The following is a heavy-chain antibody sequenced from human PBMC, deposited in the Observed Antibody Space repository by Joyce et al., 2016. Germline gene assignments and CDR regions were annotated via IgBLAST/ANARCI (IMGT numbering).Heavy chain of an antibody. J-gene: IGHJ4*02. CDR3: ATEEESAVAGPLLEY. V-gene: IGHV4-61*01. CDR2: IYCTGIT. CDR1: GGSVSRGNYY. Sequence: QVQLQESGPGLVKPSETLSLTCTVSGGSVSRGNYYWSWIRQPPGKGLEWIGYIYCTGITNYNTSRESRVTISVDTSKNQFSLRLTSVTAADTAVYYCATEEESAVAGPLLEYWGQGTLVTVSS. D-gene: IGHD6-19*01.